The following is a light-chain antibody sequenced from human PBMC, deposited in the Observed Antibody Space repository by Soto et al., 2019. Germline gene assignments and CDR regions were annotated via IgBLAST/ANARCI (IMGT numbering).Light chain of an antibody. CDR2: VVS. V-gene: IGLV2-14*01. CDR1: SSDVGGYNY. Sequence: QSALTQPASVSGSPGQSITISCTGTSSDVGGYNYVSWYQQQPGKAPKLMIFVVSNRPSGVSNRFSCSKSGNTASQTISGRQAEDEADYYCSSYTSSSTLYVFGTGTQLTVL. CDR3: SSYTSSSTLYV. J-gene: IGLJ1*01.